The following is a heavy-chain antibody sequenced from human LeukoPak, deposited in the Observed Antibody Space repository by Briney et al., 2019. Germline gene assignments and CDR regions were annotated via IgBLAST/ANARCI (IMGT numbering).Heavy chain of an antibody. Sequence: GGSLRLSCAASGFTFSSYEMNWVRQAPGKGLEWVSYISSSGSTIYYADSVKGRFTISRDNAKSSLYLQMNSLRAEDTAVYYCARDRGDQVVPAALDYWGQGTLVTVSS. CDR2: ISSSGSTI. D-gene: IGHD2-2*01. V-gene: IGHV3-48*03. CDR3: ARDRGDQVVPAALDY. CDR1: GFTFSSYE. J-gene: IGHJ4*02.